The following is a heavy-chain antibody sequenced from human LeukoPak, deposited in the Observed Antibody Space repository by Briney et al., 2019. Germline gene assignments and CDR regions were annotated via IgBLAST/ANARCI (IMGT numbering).Heavy chain of an antibody. CDR1: GYTFSSYG. V-gene: IGHV3-23*01. D-gene: IGHD6-19*01. J-gene: IGHJ4*02. Sequence: GGSLRLSCAASGYTFSSYGMSWVRQAPGKGLEWVSAISGGGGSTYYADSVKGRFTISRDNSKNTLYLQMNSLRAEDTAVYYCAKEPPPGPAVAGSLDYWGQGTLVTVSS. CDR3: AKEPPPGPAVAGSLDY. CDR2: ISGGGGST.